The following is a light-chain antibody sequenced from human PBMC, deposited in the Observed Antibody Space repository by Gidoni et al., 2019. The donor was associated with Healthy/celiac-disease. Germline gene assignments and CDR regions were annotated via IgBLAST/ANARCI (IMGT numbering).Light chain of an antibody. CDR2: SNN. J-gene: IGLJ3*02. Sequence: QSVLTQPPSASGPPGQRVTNSCSGSSSNIGSNTVNWYQQLPGTAPKLLIYSNNQRPSGVPDRFSGSKSGTSASLAISGLQSEDEADYYCAAWDDSLNGPWVFGGGTKLTVL. V-gene: IGLV1-44*01. CDR1: SSNIGSNT. CDR3: AAWDDSLNGPWV.